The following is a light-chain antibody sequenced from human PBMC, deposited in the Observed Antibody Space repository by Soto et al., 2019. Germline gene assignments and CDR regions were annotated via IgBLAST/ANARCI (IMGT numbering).Light chain of an antibody. CDR3: QQFSSYPLT. CDR1: QSVNNY. CDR2: DAS. Sequence: VMTQSPGTLSVSPGETATLSCRASQSVNNYLAWYQQKPGQVPRLLIYDASNRATGIPDRFSGGGSGTDFTLTISRLEPEDFAVYYCQQFSSYPLTFGGGTKVDIK. V-gene: IGKV3-20*01. J-gene: IGKJ4*01.